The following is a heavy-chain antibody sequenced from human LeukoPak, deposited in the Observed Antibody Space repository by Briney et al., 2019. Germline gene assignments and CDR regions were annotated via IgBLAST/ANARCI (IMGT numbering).Heavy chain of an antibody. CDR1: GFTFSSYS. D-gene: IGHD6-19*01. Sequence: GGSLRLSCAASGFTFSSYSMNWVRQAPGKGLEWVSSISSSSYIYYADSVKGRFTISRDNAKNSLYLQMNSLRAEDTAVYYCARVRGAVAGNDAFDIWGQGTMVTVSS. CDR3: ARVRGAVAGNDAFDI. J-gene: IGHJ3*02. V-gene: IGHV3-21*01. CDR2: ISSSSYI.